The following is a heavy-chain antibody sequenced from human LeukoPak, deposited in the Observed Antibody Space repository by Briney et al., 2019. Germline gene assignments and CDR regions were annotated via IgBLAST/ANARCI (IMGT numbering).Heavy chain of an antibody. CDR1: GGSFRGYY. CDR3: ARRRSGLMVSWFDP. Sequence: SETLSLTCAVYGGSFRGYYWSWIRHPPGKGLEWIGEINHSGSTNYNPSLKSRVTISVDTSKNQFSLKLSSVTAADTAVYYCARRRSGLMVSWFDPWGQGTLVTVSS. D-gene: IGHD2-8*01. V-gene: IGHV4-34*01. J-gene: IGHJ5*02. CDR2: INHSGST.